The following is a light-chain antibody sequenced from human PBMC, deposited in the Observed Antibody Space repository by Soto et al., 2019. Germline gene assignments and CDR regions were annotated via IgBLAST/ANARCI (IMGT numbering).Light chain of an antibody. CDR1: QSISSW. J-gene: IGKJ5*01. V-gene: IGKV1-5*03. Sequence: DIQMPQSPSTLSASVVDRFTITFRASQSISSWLAWYQQKPGKAPKLLIYKASTLKSGVPSRFSGSGSGTDFTLTISSLQPEDFATYYCQQLNSYPMTFGQGTRLEIK. CDR3: QQLNSYPMT. CDR2: KAS.